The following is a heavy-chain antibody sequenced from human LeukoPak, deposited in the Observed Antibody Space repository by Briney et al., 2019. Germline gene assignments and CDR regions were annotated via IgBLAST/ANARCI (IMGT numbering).Heavy chain of an antibody. CDR2: IDRSGRIT. D-gene: IGHD6-13*01. CDR3: ARGPMAAAQPIDY. Sequence: PGGSLRLSCAGSGYSFGMHAMDWVRQAPGKGLEWLSYIDRSGRITYYADSVKGRFTISRDNAKNSLYLQMNSLRAEDTAVYYCARGPMAAAQPIDYWGQGTLVTVSS. CDR1: GYSFGMHA. V-gene: IGHV3-21*05. J-gene: IGHJ4*02.